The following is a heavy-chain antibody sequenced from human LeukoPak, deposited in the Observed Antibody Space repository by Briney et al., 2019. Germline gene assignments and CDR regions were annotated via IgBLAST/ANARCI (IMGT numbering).Heavy chain of an antibody. CDR3: ARERNTAMAHQNYYYYMDV. Sequence: ASVKVSCKASGYTFTSYDINWVRQATGQGLEWMGWMNPNSGNTGYAQKFQGRVTITRNTSISTAYMELSSLGSEDTAVYYCARERNTAMAHQNYYYYMDVWGKGTTVTVSS. V-gene: IGHV1-8*03. CDR1: GYTFTSYD. D-gene: IGHD5-18*01. CDR2: MNPNSGNT. J-gene: IGHJ6*03.